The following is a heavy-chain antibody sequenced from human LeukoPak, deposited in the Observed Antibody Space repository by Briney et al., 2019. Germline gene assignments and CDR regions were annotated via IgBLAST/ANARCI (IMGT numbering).Heavy chain of an antibody. J-gene: IGHJ5*02. CDR1: GFTFSSYW. D-gene: IGHD5-18*01. V-gene: IGHV3-74*01. CDR2: INSDGSST. CDR3: ARDDAGYSYDPRGWFDP. Sequence: PGGSLRLSCAASGFTFSSYWMHWVRQAPGKGLVWVSRINSDGSSTSCADSVKGRFTISRDNAKNTLYLQMNSLRAEDTAVYYCARDDAGYSYDPRGWFDPWGQGTLVTVSS.